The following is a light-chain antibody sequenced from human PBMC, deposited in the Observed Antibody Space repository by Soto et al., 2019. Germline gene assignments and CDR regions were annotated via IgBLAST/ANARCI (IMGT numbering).Light chain of an antibody. V-gene: IGKV1-39*01. J-gene: IGKJ1*01. CDR1: QSISRH. Sequence: DILTNQSPSSLSASVGDRVTVTCRASQSISRHLNWYQQKPGKAPKLLIYAASSLQSGVPSRFSGSRSGTECTLTISSQYPADFAIYSCQQSTSTPCTFGQGANGDI. CDR2: AAS. CDR3: QQSTSTPCT.